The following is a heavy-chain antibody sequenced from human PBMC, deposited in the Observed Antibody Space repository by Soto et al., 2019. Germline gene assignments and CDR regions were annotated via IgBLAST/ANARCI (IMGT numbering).Heavy chain of an antibody. Sequence: EVQLVESGGDLVQPGGSLRLSCAASGFTFSTHWMSWVRQAPGKGLEWVANINDDGSERNYADSVRGRFSVSRDNAKNSLFLQMNVLRVEDTALYYCAKDVRWGQGTQVTGSS. CDR3: AKDVR. J-gene: IGHJ4*02. CDR2: INDDGSER. V-gene: IGHV3-7*05. CDR1: GFTFSTHW.